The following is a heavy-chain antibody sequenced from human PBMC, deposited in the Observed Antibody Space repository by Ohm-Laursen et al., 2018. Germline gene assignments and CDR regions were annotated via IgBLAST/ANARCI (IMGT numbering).Heavy chain of an antibody. D-gene: IGHD3-3*01. J-gene: IGHJ3*01. Sequence: APVKVSCKASGYTFTGYGITWVRQAPGQGLEWMGWISAYNGNTNYPQKLQGRVTMTTDTSTSTAYMELRSLRSDDTAVYYCARDTVTIFGLITRDAFDLWGQGTMVTVSS. CDR1: GYTFTGYG. CDR2: ISAYNGNT. V-gene: IGHV1-18*01. CDR3: ARDTVTIFGLITRDAFDL.